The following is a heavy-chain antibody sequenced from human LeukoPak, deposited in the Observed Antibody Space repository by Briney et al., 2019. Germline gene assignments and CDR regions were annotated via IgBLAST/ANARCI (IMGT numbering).Heavy chain of an antibody. J-gene: IGHJ4*02. D-gene: IGHD2-15*01. Sequence: PGGSLRLSCAVSAFTFSSYDMHWVRQAPGKGLEWLAVIWYDGSNKYYADSVKGRFTISRDNSKNTLYLQMNSLRAEDTAVYYCARDCSGGSCYYDYWGQGTLVTVSS. CDR3: ARDCSGGSCYYDY. V-gene: IGHV3-33*01. CDR1: AFTFSSYD. CDR2: IWYDGSNK.